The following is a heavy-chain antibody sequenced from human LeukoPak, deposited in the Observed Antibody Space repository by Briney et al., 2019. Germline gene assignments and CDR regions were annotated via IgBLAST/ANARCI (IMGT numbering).Heavy chain of an antibody. V-gene: IGHV4-61*05. CDR2: IYYSGST. Sequence: PSETLSLTCTISGGSVSSSSYYWGWIRQPPGKGLEWIGYIYYSGSTNYNPSLKSRVTISVDTSKNQFSLKLSSVTAADTAVYYCARGLGYDILTGYRGYYFDYWGQGTLVTVSS. CDR3: ARGLGYDILTGYRGYYFDY. J-gene: IGHJ4*02. D-gene: IGHD3-9*01. CDR1: GGSVSSSSYY.